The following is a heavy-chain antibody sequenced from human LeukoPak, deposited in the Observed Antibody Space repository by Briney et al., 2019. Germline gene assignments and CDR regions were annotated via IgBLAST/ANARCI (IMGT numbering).Heavy chain of an antibody. CDR1: GGSISSGDYY. Sequence: SQTLSLTCTVSGGSISSGDYYWNWIRQPPGKGLEWIGYIYYSGSTYYDPSLKSRVTISLDTSKTQFSLRLSSVTAADTAVYYCSRGLRGRSGYYFDSWGQGTLVTVSS. CDR2: IYYSGST. CDR3: SRGLRGRSGYYFDS. V-gene: IGHV4-30-4*01. J-gene: IGHJ4*02.